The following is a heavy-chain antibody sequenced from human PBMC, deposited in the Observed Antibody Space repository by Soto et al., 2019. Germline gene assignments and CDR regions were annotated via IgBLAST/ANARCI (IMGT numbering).Heavy chain of an antibody. D-gene: IGHD2-15*01. CDR3: ARGRPDCSGGSCYYGMDV. Sequence: SVKVSCKASGGTFSSYAISWVRQAPGQGLEWMGGIIPIFGTANYAQKFQGRVTITADKSTSTAYMELSSLRSEDTAVYYRARGRPDCSGGSCYYGMDVWGQGTTVTVSS. CDR2: IIPIFGTA. CDR1: GGTFSSYA. J-gene: IGHJ6*02. V-gene: IGHV1-69*06.